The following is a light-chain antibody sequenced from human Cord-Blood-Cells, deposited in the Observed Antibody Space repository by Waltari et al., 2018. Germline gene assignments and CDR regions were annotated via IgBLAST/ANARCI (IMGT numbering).Light chain of an antibody. CDR2: WAS. V-gene: IGKV4-1*01. CDR3: QQYYSTPT. Sequence: DIVMTQSPDSLAVSLGERATINCKSSQSVLYSSNNKNYLAWYQQKPGQPPKLLIYWASTRESGVPDRFSGSGSGTDFTLTISSLQAEDLAVYYGQQYYSTPTFGQGTKVEIK. CDR1: QSVLYSSNNKNY. J-gene: IGKJ1*01.